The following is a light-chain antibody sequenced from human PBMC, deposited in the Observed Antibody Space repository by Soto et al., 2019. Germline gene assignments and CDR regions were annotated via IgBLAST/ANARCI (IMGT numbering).Light chain of an antibody. CDR1: SSDVGGYNY. CDR3: SAYTSSSTPHV. Sequence: QSVLTQPASVSGSPGQSITISCTGTSSDVGGYNYVSWYQQHPDTAPRLIIYDVRYRPSGVSNRFSGSKSGNTASLTISGLQAEDEADYYYSAYTSSSTPHVFGSGTKVTVL. J-gene: IGLJ1*01. V-gene: IGLV2-14*03. CDR2: DVR.